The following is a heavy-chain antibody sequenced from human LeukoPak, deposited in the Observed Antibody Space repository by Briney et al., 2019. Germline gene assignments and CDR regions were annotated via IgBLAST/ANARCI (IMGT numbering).Heavy chain of an antibody. V-gene: IGHV3-30-3*01. J-gene: IGHJ6*02. CDR3: ARAPRGPYYYYGMDV. CDR1: GFTFSSYA. CDR2: ISYDGSNK. D-gene: IGHD3-10*01. Sequence: PGRSLRLSCAASGFTFSSYAMHWVRQAPGKGLEWVAVISYDGSNKYYADSVKGRLTISRDNSKNTLYLQMNSLRAEDTAVYYCARAPRGPYYYYGMDVWGQGTTVTVSS.